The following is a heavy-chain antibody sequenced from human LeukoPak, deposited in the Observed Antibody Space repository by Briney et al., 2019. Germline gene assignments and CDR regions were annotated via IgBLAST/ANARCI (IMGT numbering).Heavy chain of an antibody. Sequence: SETLSLTCDVYGGSFSGYYWSWIRQPPGKGLEWIGEINHRGSTNYNPSLKSRVTVSTDTSKNQFSLNLNSVTAADTAVYFCARHTSRVAVAGSWRVRSWFDPWGKGTLVTVSS. J-gene: IGHJ5*02. CDR3: ARHTSRVAVAGSWRVRSWFDP. CDR1: GGSFSGYY. V-gene: IGHV4-34*01. CDR2: INHRGST. D-gene: IGHD6-19*01.